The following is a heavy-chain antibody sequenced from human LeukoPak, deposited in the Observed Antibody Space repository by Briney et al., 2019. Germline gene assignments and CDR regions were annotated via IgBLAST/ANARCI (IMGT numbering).Heavy chain of an antibody. J-gene: IGHJ4*02. CDR2: ISGSGGST. Sequence: GGSLRLSCAASGFTFSSYAMSWVRQAPGKGLEWVSAISGSGGSTYYADSVKGRFTISRDNSKNTLYLQMNSLRAEDTAVYYCAKDEGTYYYDSSGPHFDYWGQGTLVTVSS. V-gene: IGHV3-23*01. CDR3: AKDEGTYYYDSSGPHFDY. D-gene: IGHD3-22*01. CDR1: GFTFSSYA.